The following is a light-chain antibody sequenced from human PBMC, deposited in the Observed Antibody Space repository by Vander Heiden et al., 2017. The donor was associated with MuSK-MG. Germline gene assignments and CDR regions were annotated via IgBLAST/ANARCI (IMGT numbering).Light chain of an antibody. Sequence: QSVLTQPPSASGTPGQRVFISCSGSSSNVGGNPVNWYQQIPGTAPKLLIYGDFHRPSGVPGRFSGAKSGTSASPDISGLQSEDEADYYCAAWDDSLNGRVFGGGTTLTVL. CDR1: SSNVGGNP. J-gene: IGLJ3*02. CDR3: AAWDDSLNGRV. V-gene: IGLV1-44*01. CDR2: GDF.